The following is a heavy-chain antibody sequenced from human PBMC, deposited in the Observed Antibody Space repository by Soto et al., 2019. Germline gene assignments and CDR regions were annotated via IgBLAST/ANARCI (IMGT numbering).Heavy chain of an antibody. CDR1: GFTFSSYA. J-gene: IGHJ4*02. Sequence: EVPLLESGGVLVQPGGSLRLSCVASGFTFSSYAMSWVRQAPGKGREWVSVISGTGGSTYYADSVKGRFTLSRDNSKSMLYLQMNSLRTEDTAEYYCAKVPGAYSPYYFDSCGQGILLTVSS. D-gene: IGHD2-21*01. CDR3: AKVPGAYSPYYFDS. CDR2: ISGTGGST. V-gene: IGHV3-23*01.